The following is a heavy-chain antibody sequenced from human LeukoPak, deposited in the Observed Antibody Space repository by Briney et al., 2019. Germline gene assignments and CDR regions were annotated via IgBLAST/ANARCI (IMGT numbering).Heavy chain of an antibody. V-gene: IGHV3-11*01. CDR1: GFTFSDYY. J-gene: IGHJ4*02. D-gene: IGHD7-27*01. CDR3: ARERALGITIQFDY. CDR2: ISSSGSTR. Sequence: GGSLRLSCSASGFTFSDYYMSWIRRAPGKGLEWVSYISSSGSTRYYAHSVKGRFTISRDNAKNSLYLQMNSLRAEDTALYYCARERALGITIQFDYWGQGTLVTVSS.